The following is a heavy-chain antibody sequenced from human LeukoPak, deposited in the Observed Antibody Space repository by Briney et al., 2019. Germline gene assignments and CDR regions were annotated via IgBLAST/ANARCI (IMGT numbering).Heavy chain of an antibody. V-gene: IGHV3-53*01. CDR1: GFTVSSNY. CDR3: ARGDDCGDFPFRY. J-gene: IGHJ4*02. D-gene: IGHD2-21*01. CDR2: IYTGGRT. Sequence: PGGSLRLSCAVSGFTVSSNYMNWVRQAPGKGLEWVSVIYTGGRTYYADSVKGRFTISRDNSKNTLYLQMNSLRVEDTAVYYCARGDDCGDFPFRYWGQGTLVTVSS.